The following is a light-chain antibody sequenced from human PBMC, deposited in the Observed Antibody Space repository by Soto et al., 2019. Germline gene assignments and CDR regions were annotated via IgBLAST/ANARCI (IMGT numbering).Light chain of an antibody. V-gene: IGLV1-40*01. CDR3: QSYDSSLSEYV. CDR1: SSNIGAGYD. J-gene: IGLJ1*01. Sequence: QSVLTQPPSVSGAPGQRVTISCTGSSSNIGAGYDVHWYQQLPGTAPKLLIYGNNNRPSGVPDRFSGSKSGTSASLAITGLQAEDEADYYCQSYDSSLSEYVFGSGTKSPS. CDR2: GNN.